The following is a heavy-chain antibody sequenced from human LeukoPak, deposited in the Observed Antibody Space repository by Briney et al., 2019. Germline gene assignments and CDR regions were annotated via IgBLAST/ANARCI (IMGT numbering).Heavy chain of an antibody. D-gene: IGHD3-22*01. J-gene: IGHJ4*02. CDR3: ARGGYYYDTTGSPGDY. CDR2: ISYAGTNK. CDR1: GFTLTNYA. V-gene: IGHV3-30-3*01. Sequence: GGSLRLSCVVSGFTLTNYALHWVRQAPGKGLEWVAVISYAGTNKYYADSVKGRFTISRDISRNTVYLHMDSLRDEDTAVYFCARGGYYYDTTGSPGDYWGQGTLVTVSS.